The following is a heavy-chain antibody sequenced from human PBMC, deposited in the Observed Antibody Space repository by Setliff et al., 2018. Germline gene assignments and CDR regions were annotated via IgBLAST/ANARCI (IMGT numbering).Heavy chain of an antibody. CDR3: ATSAWWYRFDS. Sequence: SETLSLTCTVSGGSISSYYWSWIRQPAGKGLEWIGHIYIGGSTNYCPSLKSRVTMSLGTSENQLSLKLTSVTAEDTAVYYCATSAWWYRFDSWGQGILVTVSS. D-gene: IGHD2-15*01. CDR2: IYIGGST. J-gene: IGHJ4*02. CDR1: GGSISSYY. V-gene: IGHV4-4*07.